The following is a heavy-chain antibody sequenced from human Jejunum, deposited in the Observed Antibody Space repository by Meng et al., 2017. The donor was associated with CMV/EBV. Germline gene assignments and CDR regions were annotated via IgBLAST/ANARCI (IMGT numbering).Heavy chain of an antibody. CDR1: SIGRSTYY. CDR2: ESYGGTN. Sequence: SIGRSTYYWGWIRQPQGKGLEWIGSESYGGTNYYNPSLKNRVIISVDTSKNQFSLSLTSMTAADTATYYCARWGGRWVDPPGVDFWGQGALVTVSS. CDR3: ARWGGRWVDPPGVDF. V-gene: IGHV4-39*07. D-gene: IGHD3-16*01. J-gene: IGHJ4*02.